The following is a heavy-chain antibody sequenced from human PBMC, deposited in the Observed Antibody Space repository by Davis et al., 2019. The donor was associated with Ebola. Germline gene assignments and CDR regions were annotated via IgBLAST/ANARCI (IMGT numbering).Heavy chain of an antibody. CDR1: GFTFSSYW. D-gene: IGHD6-19*01. CDR3: AKKYSSGWYWDY. Sequence: GESLKISCAASGFTFSSYWMSWVRQAPGKGLEWVSVIYSGGSTYYADSVKGRFTISRDNSKNTLYLQMNSLRAEDTAVYYCAKKYSSGWYWDYWGQGTLVTVSS. J-gene: IGHJ4*02. V-gene: IGHV3-53*01. CDR2: IYSGGST.